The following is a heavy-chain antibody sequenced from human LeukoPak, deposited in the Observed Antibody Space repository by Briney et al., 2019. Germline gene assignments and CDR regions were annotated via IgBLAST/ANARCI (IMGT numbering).Heavy chain of an antibody. CDR3: ARGFKGSNCGGKCYSEYNWFDP. J-gene: IGHJ5*02. Sequence: GASVKVSCKASGYTFTNYHMHWLRQVSGQGLEWMGWISPVSGATKYAQDFQGRLSITTDTSMSTVDMELRGLRPDDTAMYYCARGFKGSNCGGKCYSEYNWFDPWGQGALLTVSS. D-gene: IGHD2-21*01. CDR2: ISPVSGAT. CDR1: GYTFTNYH. V-gene: IGHV1-2*02.